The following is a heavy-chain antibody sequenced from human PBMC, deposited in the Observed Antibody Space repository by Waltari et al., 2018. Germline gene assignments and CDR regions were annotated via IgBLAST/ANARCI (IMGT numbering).Heavy chain of an antibody. V-gene: IGHV4-39*01. J-gene: IGHJ5*01. CDR2: IFYSGTT. D-gene: IGHD3-9*01. Sequence: QLRESGPGLVKPSETLSLRCSVSGGSMLSRSYFWAWIRQPPGKGLEGIGSIFYSGTTYQNPSLKSRVAMSIDTSNNHFSLRMTSMTAADTAMYYCARHEDDVSTGHFTWFDSWGQGTLVIVSS. CDR1: GGSMLSRSYF. CDR3: ARHEDDVSTGHFTWFDS.